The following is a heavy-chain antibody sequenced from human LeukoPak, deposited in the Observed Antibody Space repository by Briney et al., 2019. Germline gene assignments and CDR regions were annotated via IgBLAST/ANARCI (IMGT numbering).Heavy chain of an antibody. D-gene: IGHD2-21*01. CDR2: IYYSGRT. CDR1: GGSISSSSYY. J-gene: IGHJ4*02. Sequence: PSETLSLTCAVSGGSISSSSYYWGWIRQPPGKGLEWIGSIYYSGRTYYNPSLKSRVTISVDTSKNQFSLKLSSVTAADTAVYYCASSLWMWYYFDYWGQGTLVTVSS. CDR3: ASSLWMWYYFDY. V-gene: IGHV4-39*07.